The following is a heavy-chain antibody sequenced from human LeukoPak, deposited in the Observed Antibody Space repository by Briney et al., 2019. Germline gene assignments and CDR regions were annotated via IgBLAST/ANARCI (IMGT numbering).Heavy chain of an antibody. Sequence: SVKVTCMASGGTFSNYAFSWVRQAPGQGLEWMGRIIPIFGTAIYAQKFQDRVTIIADKCTSTAYMELSSMRCVDTAVYYCERGDSSLKWLDPWGRGTLVTVSS. CDR3: ERGDSSLKWLDP. D-gene: IGHD6-6*01. CDR1: GGTFSNYA. CDR2: IIPIFGTA. J-gene: IGHJ5*02. V-gene: IGHV1-69*06.